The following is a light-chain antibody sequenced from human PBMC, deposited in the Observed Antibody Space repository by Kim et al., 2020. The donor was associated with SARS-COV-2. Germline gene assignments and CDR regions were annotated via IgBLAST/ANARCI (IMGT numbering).Light chain of an antibody. CDR2: KDS. V-gene: IGLV3-25*03. J-gene: IGLJ3*02. Sequence: PRQTARITCSGEALPKQYAYWYKQKPGQGPGLEIYKDSERPSGIPERFAGSSSGTTVTLTISGVQAEDEADYNCQSADSSGTYWVFGGGTQLTVL. CDR1: ALPKQY. CDR3: QSADSSGTYWV.